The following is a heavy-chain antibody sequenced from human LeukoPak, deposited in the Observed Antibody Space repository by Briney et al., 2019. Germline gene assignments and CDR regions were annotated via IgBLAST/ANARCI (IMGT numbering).Heavy chain of an antibody. V-gene: IGHV3-53*01. D-gene: IGHD6-25*01. Sequence: GGSLRLSCAASGFTVSSNYMSWVRQAPGKGLEWVSVIYSGGSTYYADSVKGRFTISRDNSKNTLYLQMNSLRAEDTAVYYCARVSQGQRLVDYWGQGTLVTVSS. CDR3: ARVSQGQRLVDY. J-gene: IGHJ4*02. CDR2: IYSGGST. CDR1: GFTVSSNY.